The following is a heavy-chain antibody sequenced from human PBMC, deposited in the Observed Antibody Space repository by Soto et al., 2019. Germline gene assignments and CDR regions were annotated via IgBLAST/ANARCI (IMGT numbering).Heavy chain of an antibody. J-gene: IGHJ4*02. V-gene: IGHV3-30*18. CDR2: ISYDGSNK. CDR3: AKDLGYYYDKGLGY. D-gene: IGHD3-22*01. Sequence: HPGGSLRLSCAASGFTFSSYGMHWVRQAPGKGLEWVAVISYDGSNKYYADSVKGRFTISRDNSKNTLYLQMNSLRAEDTAVYYCAKDLGYYYDKGLGYWGQGTLVTVSS. CDR1: GFTFSSYG.